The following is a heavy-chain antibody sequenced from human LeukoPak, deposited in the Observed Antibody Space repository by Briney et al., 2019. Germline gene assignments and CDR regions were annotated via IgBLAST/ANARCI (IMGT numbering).Heavy chain of an antibody. CDR1: GFSLSSYG. J-gene: IGHJ6*03. CDR3: ARVMMGATVTTFHYYCMDV. D-gene: IGHD4-11*01. Sequence: GRSLRLSCAASGFSLSSYGMNWVRQAPGKGLEWVGGIKFDGIQEFYADSVKGRFTVSKDTSKNTLHLQMDSLRAEDTAVYYCARVMMGATVTTFHYYCMDVWGVGTTVTVSS. V-gene: IGHV3-33*05. CDR2: IKFDGIQE.